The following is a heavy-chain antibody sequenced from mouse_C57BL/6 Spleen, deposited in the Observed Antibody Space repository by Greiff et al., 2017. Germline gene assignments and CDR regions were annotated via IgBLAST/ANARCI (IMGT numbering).Heavy chain of an antibody. J-gene: IGHJ4*01. Sequence: VQLQQPGAELVMPGASVKLSCKASGYTFTSYWMHWVKQRPGQGLEWIGEIDPSDSYTNYNQKFKGKSTLTVDKSSSTAYMQLSSLTSEDAAVYYCARKRDGNYGDYAMDYWGQGTSVTVSS. D-gene: IGHD2-1*01. CDR1: GYTFTSYW. V-gene: IGHV1-69*01. CDR3: ARKRDGNYGDYAMDY. CDR2: IDPSDSYT.